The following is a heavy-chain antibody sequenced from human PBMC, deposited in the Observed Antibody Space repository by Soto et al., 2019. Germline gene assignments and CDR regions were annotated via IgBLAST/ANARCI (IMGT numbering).Heavy chain of an antibody. Sequence: PSETLSLTCTVSGGSISSYDWSWIRQAPGKKLEWIGYIYSSGTTNYNPSLKSRVTMSRDTSKNQFSLKLSSVTTADTAVYYCARDKITGLFDYWGQGTLVTVSS. D-gene: IGHD2-8*02. J-gene: IGHJ4*02. V-gene: IGHV4-59*01. CDR3: ARDKITGLFDY. CDR1: GGSISSYD. CDR2: IYSSGTT.